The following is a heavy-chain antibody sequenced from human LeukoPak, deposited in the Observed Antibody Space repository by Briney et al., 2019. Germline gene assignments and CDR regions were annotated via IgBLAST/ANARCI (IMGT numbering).Heavy chain of an antibody. Sequence: GSLRLSCAASGFTFSNYAMSWVRQVPGKGLEWVSTISGSGGSTYYADSLKGRFTISRDNSKNTLSLQMNSLRAEDTAVYYCARVMTTVVRAYYYYYMDVWGKGTTVTVSS. CDR1: GFTFSNYA. CDR3: ARVMTTVVRAYYYYYMDV. V-gene: IGHV3-23*01. J-gene: IGHJ6*03. D-gene: IGHD4-23*01. CDR2: ISGSGGST.